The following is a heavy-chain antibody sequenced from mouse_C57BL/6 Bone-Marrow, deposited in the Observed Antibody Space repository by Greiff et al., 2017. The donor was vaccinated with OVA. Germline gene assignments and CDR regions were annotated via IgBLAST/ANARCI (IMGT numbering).Heavy chain of an antibody. V-gene: IGHV1-69*01. CDR1: GYTFTSYW. Sequence: QVQLQQPGAELVMPGASVKLSCKASGYTFTSYWMHWVKQRPGQGLEWIGEIDPSDSYTNYNQKFKGKSTLTVDKSSSTAYMQLSSLTSEDSAVYYCARGGGSLGYWGQGTTLTVSS. CDR2: IDPSDSYT. CDR3: ARGGGSLGY. D-gene: IGHD1-1*01. J-gene: IGHJ2*01.